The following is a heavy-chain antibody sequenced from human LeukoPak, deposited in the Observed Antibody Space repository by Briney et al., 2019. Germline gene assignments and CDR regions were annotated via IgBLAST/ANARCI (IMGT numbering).Heavy chain of an antibody. D-gene: IGHD3-3*01. CDR2: IYYSGST. V-gene: IGHV4-34*01. J-gene: IGHJ3*02. CDR3: ARVMGFLSGYSNDAFDI. CDR1: GGSFSGYY. Sequence: SETLSLTCAVYGGSFSGYYWSWIRQPPGKGLEWIGSIYYSGSTYYNPSLKGRVTISVDTSKNQFSVKLSSVTAADTAVYYCARVMGFLSGYSNDAFDIWGQGTMVTVSS.